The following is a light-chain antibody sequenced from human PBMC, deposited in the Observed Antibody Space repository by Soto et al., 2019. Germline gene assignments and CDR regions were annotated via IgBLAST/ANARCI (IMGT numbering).Light chain of an antibody. J-gene: IGKJ2*01. CDR2: DAS. V-gene: IGKV3-11*01. CDR1: QSVSSY. Sequence: EIVLTQSPATRSLSPGERATLSCRASQSVSSYLAWYQQKVGQAPRLLIHDASNRATGIPARFSGSGSGTDFTLTISSLEPEDFAVYYCQQRSNWPPYTFGQGTKLEIK. CDR3: QQRSNWPPYT.